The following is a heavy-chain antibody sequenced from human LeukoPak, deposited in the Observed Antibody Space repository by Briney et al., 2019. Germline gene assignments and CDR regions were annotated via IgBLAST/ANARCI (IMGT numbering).Heavy chain of an antibody. D-gene: IGHD3-3*01. CDR3: ARTPYSTIFGVHGWFDP. CDR1: GGSISSYY. J-gene: IGHJ5*02. CDR2: IYTSGST. Sequence: SETLSLTCTVSGGSISSYYWSWIRQPAGKGLEWIGRIYTSGSTNYNPSLKSRVTMSVDTSKNQFSLKLSSVIAADTAVYYCARTPYSTIFGVHGWFDPWGQGTLVTVSS. V-gene: IGHV4-4*07.